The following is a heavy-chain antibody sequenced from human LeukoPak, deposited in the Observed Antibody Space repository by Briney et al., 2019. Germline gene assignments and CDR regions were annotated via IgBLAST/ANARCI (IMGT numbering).Heavy chain of an antibody. CDR3: ARDPGVVARYYFDY. D-gene: IGHD2-15*01. CDR1: GGSISSYY. Sequence: PSETLSLTCTVSGGSISSYYWSWIRQPPWKGLEWIGYIYYSGSTNYNPSLKSRVTISVDTSKNQFSLKLSSVTAADTAVYYCARDPGVVARYYFDYWGQGALVTVSS. CDR2: IYYSGST. V-gene: IGHV4-59*01. J-gene: IGHJ4*02.